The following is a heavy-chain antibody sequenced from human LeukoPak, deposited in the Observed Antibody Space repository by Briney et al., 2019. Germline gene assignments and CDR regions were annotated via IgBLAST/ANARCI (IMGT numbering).Heavy chain of an antibody. CDR1: GYSISSSY. J-gene: IGHJ4*02. V-gene: IGHV4-4*07. CDR2: FYTSGSA. D-gene: IGHD2-2*01. CDR3: ARGGGASPSDY. Sequence: SETLSLTCTVSGYSISSSYWSWIPQPAGKGLEWIGRFYTSGSANYNPSLKSRVSMSVDTSKNQLSLKLTSVTAADTAVYYCARGGGASPSDYWGQGILVTVSS.